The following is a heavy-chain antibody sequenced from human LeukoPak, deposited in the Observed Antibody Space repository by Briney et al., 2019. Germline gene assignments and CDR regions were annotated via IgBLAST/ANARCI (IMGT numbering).Heavy chain of an antibody. CDR3: AKDLPTADYDYVSPLDY. Sequence: GGSLRLSCTVSGFTVSSNSMSWVRQAPGKGLEWVSFIYSDNTHYSDSVKGRFTISRDNSKNTLYLQMNSLRAEDTAVYYCAKDLPTADYDYVSPLDYWGQGTLVTVSS. D-gene: IGHD3-16*01. V-gene: IGHV3-53*01. J-gene: IGHJ4*02. CDR1: GFTVSSNS. CDR2: IYSDNT.